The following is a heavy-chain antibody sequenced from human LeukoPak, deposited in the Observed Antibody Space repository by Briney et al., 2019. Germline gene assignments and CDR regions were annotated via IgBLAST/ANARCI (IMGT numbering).Heavy chain of an antibody. CDR3: ARGKRRYCSSTSCHYYFDY. V-gene: IGHV1-8*03. D-gene: IGHD2-2*01. J-gene: IGHJ4*02. Sequence: ASVKVSCKASGGTFSSYAISWVRQAPGQGLEWMGWMNPNSGNTGYAQKFQGRVTITRNTSISTAYMELSSLRSEDTAVYYCARGKRRYCSSTSCHYYFDYWGQGTLVTVSS. CDR2: MNPNSGNT. CDR1: GGTFSSYA.